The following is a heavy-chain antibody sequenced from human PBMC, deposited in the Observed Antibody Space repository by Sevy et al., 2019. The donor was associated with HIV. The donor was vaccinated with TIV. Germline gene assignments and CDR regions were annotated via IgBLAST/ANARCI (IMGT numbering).Heavy chain of an antibody. CDR2: IYHSGTT. D-gene: IGHD1-26*01. J-gene: IGHJ4*02. V-gene: IGHV4-38-2*02. CDR1: GYYISSGYY. CDR3: ARRRSGGRYPSPFDY. Sequence: SETLSLTCTVSGYYISSGYYWGWVRPPPGKGLEWIGNIYHSGTTYYTSSLKSRVTISLDTSKNQFSLNLRSVTAADTAVYYCARRRSGGRYPSPFDYWGPGTLVTVSS.